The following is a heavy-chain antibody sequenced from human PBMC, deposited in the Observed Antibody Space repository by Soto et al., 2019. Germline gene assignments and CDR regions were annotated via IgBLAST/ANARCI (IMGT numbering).Heavy chain of an antibody. CDR2: IVSISGGST. D-gene: IGHD3-10*01. V-gene: IGHV3-23*01. Sequence: TGGSLRLSCAASGFTFSSYAMSWVRQAPGKGLEWVSSIVSISGGSTYYADSVKGRFIISRDNSKNTLYLQMHSLRAEDTAVYYCAKKTEATLVRGVSHDYWGQGTLVTVS. CDR1: GFTFSSYA. CDR3: AKKTEATLVRGVSHDY. J-gene: IGHJ4*02.